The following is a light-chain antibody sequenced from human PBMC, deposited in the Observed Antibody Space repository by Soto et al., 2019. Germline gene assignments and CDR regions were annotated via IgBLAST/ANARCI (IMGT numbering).Light chain of an antibody. CDR1: SSNIGINT. Sequence: QSVLTQPPSASGTPGQRVTISCSGSSSNIGINTVNWYQQVPGTAPKLLIYSNNQRSSGVPDRFSGSKSGTSGSLAISGLQSEDEADYYCAAWDDSLNGPYVFGTGTKGNVL. CDR2: SNN. J-gene: IGLJ1*01. CDR3: AAWDDSLNGPYV. V-gene: IGLV1-44*01.